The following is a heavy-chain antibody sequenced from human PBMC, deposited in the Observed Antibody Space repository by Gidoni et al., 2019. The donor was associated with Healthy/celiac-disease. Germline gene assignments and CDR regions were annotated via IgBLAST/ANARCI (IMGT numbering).Heavy chain of an antibody. CDR3: ARDNRIVVVPAALFWFDP. Sequence: QVQLVQSGAEVKKPGASVKVSCKASGYPFTSYGISWVRQAPGQGLEWMGWISAYNGNTNYAQKLQGRVTMTTDTSTSTAYMELRSLRSDDTAVYYCARDNRIVVVPAALFWFDPWGQGTLVTVSS. CDR1: GYPFTSYG. CDR2: ISAYNGNT. J-gene: IGHJ5*02. D-gene: IGHD2-2*01. V-gene: IGHV1-18*04.